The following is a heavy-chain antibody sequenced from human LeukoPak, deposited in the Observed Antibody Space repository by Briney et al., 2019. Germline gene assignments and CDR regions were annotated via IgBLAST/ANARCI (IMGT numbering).Heavy chain of an antibody. Sequence: SETLSLTCTVSGGSISSYYWSWIRQPPGKGLEWIGYIYYSGSTYYNPSLKSRVTISVDTSKNQFSLKLSSVTAADTAVYYCATQEFGETSNWGQGTLVTVSS. CDR1: GGSISSYY. CDR2: IYYSGST. CDR3: ATQEFGETSN. D-gene: IGHD3-16*01. V-gene: IGHV4-59*06. J-gene: IGHJ4*02.